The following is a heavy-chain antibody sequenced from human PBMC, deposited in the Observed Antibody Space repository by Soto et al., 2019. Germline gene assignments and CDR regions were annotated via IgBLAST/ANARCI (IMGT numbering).Heavy chain of an antibody. Sequence: QVQLVESGGGVVQPGRSLRLSCAASGFTFSSYAMHWVRQAPGKGLEGVAVISYDGSNKYYADSVKGRFTISRDNSKNTLYLQMNSLRAEDTAVYYCASGSSSPSDYWGQGTLGTVSS. J-gene: IGHJ4*02. V-gene: IGHV3-30-3*01. CDR3: ASGSSSPSDY. CDR1: GFTFSSYA. CDR2: ISYDGSNK. D-gene: IGHD6-6*01.